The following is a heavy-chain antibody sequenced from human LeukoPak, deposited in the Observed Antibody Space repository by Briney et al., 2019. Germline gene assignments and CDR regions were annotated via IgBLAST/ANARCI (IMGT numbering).Heavy chain of an antibody. Sequence: GGSLRLSCAASGFTFISSAMSWVRQAPGKGLEWVSAIRESSGSTYYADPVKGRFTISRDNSKNTLYLQLNSLRVEDTAVYYCAKEHSGSYPDPDRENWSDPWGQGTLVTVSS. CDR1: GFTFISSA. CDR3: AKEHSGSYPDPDRENWSDP. D-gene: IGHD3-10*01. V-gene: IGHV3-23*01. CDR2: IRESSGST. J-gene: IGHJ5*02.